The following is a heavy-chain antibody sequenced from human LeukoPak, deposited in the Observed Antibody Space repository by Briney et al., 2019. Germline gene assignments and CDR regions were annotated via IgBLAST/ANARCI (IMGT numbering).Heavy chain of an antibody. D-gene: IGHD2-21*02. J-gene: IGHJ4*02. CDR1: GYSFTSYW. CDR2: IYPGDSDT. V-gene: IGHV5-51*01. Sequence: GESLKISCKGSGYSFTSYWIGWVRQLPGKGLEWMGIIYPGDSDTRYSPSFQGQVTISADKSISTAYLQWSSLKASDTAMYYCARECGGGDCYSHPYFDYWGQGTLVTVSS. CDR3: ARECGGGDCYSHPYFDY.